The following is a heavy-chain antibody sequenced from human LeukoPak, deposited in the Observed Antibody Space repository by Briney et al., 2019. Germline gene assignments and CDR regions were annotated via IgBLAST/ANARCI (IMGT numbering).Heavy chain of an antibody. CDR2: IGGSGTPI. Sequence: GGSLILSCAASGFTFDDYYMSWIRQAPGKGLEWISYIGGSGTPIYYADSVRGRFTISRDNTKNSLYLQMNSLRAEDTAVYYCARPPTVTTRGYYFGYWGQGTLVTVSS. CDR3: ARPPTVTTRGYYFGY. J-gene: IGHJ4*02. V-gene: IGHV3-11*04. CDR1: GFTFDDYY. D-gene: IGHD4-17*01.